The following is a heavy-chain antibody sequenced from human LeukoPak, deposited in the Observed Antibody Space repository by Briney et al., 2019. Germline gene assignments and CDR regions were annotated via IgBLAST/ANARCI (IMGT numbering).Heavy chain of an antibody. Sequence: GGSLRLSCAASGFTFSSYEMNWVRQAAGKGLEWVSYISSSGSALYYADFVKGRFTISRDNAKNSLYLQMNSLRAEDTAVYYCARDRNQVRATGFDYWGQGTLVTVSS. D-gene: IGHD1-14*01. J-gene: IGHJ4*02. V-gene: IGHV3-48*03. CDR3: ARDRNQVRATGFDY. CDR1: GFTFSSYE. CDR2: ISSSGSAL.